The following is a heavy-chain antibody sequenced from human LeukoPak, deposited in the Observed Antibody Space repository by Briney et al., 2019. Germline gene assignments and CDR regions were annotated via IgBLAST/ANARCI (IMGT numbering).Heavy chain of an antibody. V-gene: IGHV3-48*02. CDR1: GFTFSSSS. J-gene: IGHJ4*02. CDR3: AREMAHYFDSSGYSF. CDR2: ISSSSSTI. D-gene: IGHD3-22*01. Sequence: TGGSLRLSCAASGFTFSSSSMNWVRQAPGKGLEWVSYISSSSSTIHYAESVKGRFTISRDNAKNSLYLQMNSLRDEDTAAYYCAREMAHYFDSSGYSFWGQGTLVTVSS.